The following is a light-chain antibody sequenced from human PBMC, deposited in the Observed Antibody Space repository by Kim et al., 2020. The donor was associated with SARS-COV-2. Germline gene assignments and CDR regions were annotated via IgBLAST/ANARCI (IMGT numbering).Light chain of an antibody. V-gene: IGKV1-5*03. CDR1: QSIATW. CDR2: KTS. CDR3: QHHSSSLT. Sequence: SASVGDRVTITCRASQSIATWLAWYQQKPGKAPKLLIYKTSNLESGVPSRFSGSGFGTEFSLTINSLQPDDFATYYCQHHSSSLTFGQGTKVEIK. J-gene: IGKJ1*01.